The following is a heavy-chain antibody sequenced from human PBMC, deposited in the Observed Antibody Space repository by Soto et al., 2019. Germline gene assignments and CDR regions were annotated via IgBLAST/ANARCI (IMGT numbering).Heavy chain of an antibody. V-gene: IGHV4-34*01. J-gene: IGHJ6*02. CDR2: INHSGST. CDR1: GGSFSGYY. Sequence: SETLSLTCAVYGGSFSGYYWSWIRQPPGKGLEWIGEINHSGSTNYNPSLKSRVTISVDTSKNQFSLKLSSVTAADTAVYYCARGRVAGRYYYYYVMDVWGQGTTVTV. D-gene: IGHD6-13*01. CDR3: ARGRVAGRYYYYYVMDV.